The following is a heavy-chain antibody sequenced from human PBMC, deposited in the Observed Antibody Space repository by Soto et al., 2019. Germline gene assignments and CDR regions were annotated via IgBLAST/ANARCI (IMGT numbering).Heavy chain of an antibody. J-gene: IGHJ5*02. CDR3: AALTYYDGPGLDP. CDR2: FDPEDGET. V-gene: IGHV1-24*01. D-gene: IGHD3-10*01. Sequence: QVQLVQSGAEVKKPGASVKVSCKVSGYTLTELSMHWVRQAPGKGLEWMGGFDPEDGETIYAQKFQGRVTMTEDTPTNKAYLERSNLRSEDTAVYYCAALTYYDGPGLDPWGQGTLVTVSS. CDR1: GYTLTELS.